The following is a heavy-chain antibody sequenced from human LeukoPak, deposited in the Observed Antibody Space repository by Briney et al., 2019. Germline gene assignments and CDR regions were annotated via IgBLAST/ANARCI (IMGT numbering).Heavy chain of an antibody. Sequence: SVKVSCKASGGTFSSYAISWVRQAPGQGLEWMGGIIPIFGTANYAQKFQGRVTIITDGSTSTAYMELSSLRSEDTAVYYCAREGIAAAGNHYYYYYMDVWGKGTTVTVSS. CDR3: AREGIAAAGNHYYYYYMDV. CDR2: IIPIFGTA. D-gene: IGHD6-13*01. V-gene: IGHV1-69*05. J-gene: IGHJ6*03. CDR1: GGTFSSYA.